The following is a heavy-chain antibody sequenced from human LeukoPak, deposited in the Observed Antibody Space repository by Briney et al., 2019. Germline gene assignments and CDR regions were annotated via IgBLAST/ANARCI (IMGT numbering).Heavy chain of an antibody. Sequence: SETLSLTCTVSGGSISTSYYWGWVRQAPGRGLEWIGSGTSYYNPSLKSRVTISVDTSRNQFSLKLTSVTAADTAVYYCARTGGYMVWGVQNWFDPWGQGTLVTVSS. CDR2: GTS. CDR1: GGSISTSYY. J-gene: IGHJ5*02. CDR3: ARTGGYMVWGVQNWFDP. D-gene: IGHD3-10*01. V-gene: IGHV4-39*01.